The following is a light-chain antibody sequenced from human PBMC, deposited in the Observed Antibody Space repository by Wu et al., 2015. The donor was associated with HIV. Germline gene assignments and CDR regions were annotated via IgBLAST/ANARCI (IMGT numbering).Light chain of an antibody. CDR3: QQYGSSPWT. CDR1: QTVNNNY. CDR2: GAS. J-gene: IGKJ1*01. Sequence: EVVLTQSPGTLSLSPGERATLSCRASQTVNNNYLAWYQHKPGQAPRLLIYGASSRAAGIPDRFSGSGSGADFTLTISRLEPEDSAIYYCQQYGSSPWTFGQGTKVEIK. V-gene: IGKV3-20*01.